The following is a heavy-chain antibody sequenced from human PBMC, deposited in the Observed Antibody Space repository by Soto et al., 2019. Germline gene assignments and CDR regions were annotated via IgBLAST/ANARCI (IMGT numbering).Heavy chain of an antibody. CDR3: ARPMNDAFDI. Sequence: GTSVKLSCEASGDSFTSYGISWVRQAPGQGLEWMGWISAYNGNTDYAQKLQGRVTMTTDTSTSTAYMELRSLRSDDTAVYYCARPMNDAFDIWGQGTMVTVSS. J-gene: IGHJ3*02. V-gene: IGHV1-18*01. D-gene: IGHD3-22*01. CDR2: ISAYNGNT. CDR1: GDSFTSYG.